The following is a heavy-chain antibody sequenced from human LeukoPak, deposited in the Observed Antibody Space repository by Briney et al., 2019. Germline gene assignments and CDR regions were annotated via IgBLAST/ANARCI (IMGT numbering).Heavy chain of an antibody. CDR1: GFTFGSYG. V-gene: IGHV3-33*01. D-gene: IGHD5-12*01. CDR3: ARGGYSGYEQVDY. Sequence: GGSLRLSCAASGFTFGSYGMHWVRQAPGKGLEWVAVIWYDGSNKYYADSVKGRFTISRDNSKNTLYLQMNSLRAEDTAVYYCARGGYSGYEQVDYWGQGTLVTVSS. CDR2: IWYDGSNK. J-gene: IGHJ4*02.